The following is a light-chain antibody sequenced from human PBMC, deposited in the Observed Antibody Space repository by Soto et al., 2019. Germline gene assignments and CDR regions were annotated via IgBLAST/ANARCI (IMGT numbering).Light chain of an antibody. CDR2: DVG. CDR1: TSDVGSYNR. J-gene: IGLJ1*01. CDR3: DSYTTSSTYV. V-gene: IGLV2-18*02. Sequence: QSALTQPPSGSGSPGQSLTISCTGTTSDVGSYNRVSWYQQTPGTAPKLIIYDVGSRPSGVPDRFSGSKSGNTASLTISGLQAEDEADYYCDSYTTSSTYVFGTGTKVTVL.